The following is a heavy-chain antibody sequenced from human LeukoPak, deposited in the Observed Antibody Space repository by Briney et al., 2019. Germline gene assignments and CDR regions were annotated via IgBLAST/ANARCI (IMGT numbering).Heavy chain of an antibody. D-gene: IGHD6-13*01. CDR1: GGSFSGYY. CDR3: ARGSRESSSWYDY. V-gene: IGHV4-34*01. CDR2: INHSGST. Sequence: PSETLSLACAVYGGSFSGYYWSWIRQPPGKGLEWIGEINHSGSTDYNPSLKSRVTISVDTSKNQFSLKLSSVTAADTAVYYCARGSRESSSWYDYWGQGTLVTVSS. J-gene: IGHJ4*02.